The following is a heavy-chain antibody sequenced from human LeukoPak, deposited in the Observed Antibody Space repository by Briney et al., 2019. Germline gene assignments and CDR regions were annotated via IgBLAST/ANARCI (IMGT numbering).Heavy chain of an antibody. CDR1: GYTFTGYY. CDR3: ARVGTQGTGGWPDFRY. V-gene: IGHV1-2*02. D-gene: IGHD1-14*01. CDR2: INPNSGGT. J-gene: IGHJ4*02. Sequence: ASVKVSCKASGYTFTGYYMHWVRQAPGQGLEWMGWINPNSGGTKYAEKFQDRVTMTRDTSISTAYMELSSLRSDDTAVYYCARVGTQGTGGWPDFRYWGQGTLVSVSS.